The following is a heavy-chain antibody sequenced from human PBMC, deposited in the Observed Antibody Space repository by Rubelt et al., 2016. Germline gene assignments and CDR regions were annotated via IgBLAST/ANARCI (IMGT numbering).Heavy chain of an antibody. CDR2: IYPNERT. V-gene: IGHV3-53*01. CDR1: GFTVSSNY. D-gene: IGHD6-13*01. J-gene: IGHJ3*02. CDR3: ARELRAAANYRTGLDI. Sequence: GLIQPGGSLRLSCAASGFTVSSNYMSWVRQAPGKGLEWVSVIYPNERTLYADSVRGRFTISRDNSENTLFLQMNSLRTEDTAVYYCARELRAAANYRTGLDIWGQGTMVTVSS.